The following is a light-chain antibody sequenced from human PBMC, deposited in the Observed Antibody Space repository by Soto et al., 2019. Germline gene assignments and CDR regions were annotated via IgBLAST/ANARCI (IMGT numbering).Light chain of an antibody. V-gene: IGLV1-44*01. CDR3: AAWDDSLNGVV. CDR1: TSNIGSNT. Sequence: QSVLTQPPSASGTPGQRLTISCSGSTSNIGSNTVSWYQQLPGTAPKLLIHSNNQRPSGVPDRFSGSKSGTSASLAISGLQSEDEADYSCAAWDDSLNGVVFGGGPSSPS. J-gene: IGLJ2*01. CDR2: SNN.